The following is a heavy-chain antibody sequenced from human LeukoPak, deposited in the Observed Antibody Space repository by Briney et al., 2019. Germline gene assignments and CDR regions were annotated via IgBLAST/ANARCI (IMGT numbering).Heavy chain of an antibody. D-gene: IGHD3-10*01. CDR2: IYYSGST. Sequence: SETLSLTCTVSGGSISSYYWSWIRQPPGKGLEWIGYIYYSGSTNYNPSLKSRVTISVDTSKNRFSLKLSSVTAADTAVYYCARHRFGLDAFDIWGQGTMVTVSS. V-gene: IGHV4-59*08. CDR1: GGSISSYY. J-gene: IGHJ3*02. CDR3: ARHRFGLDAFDI.